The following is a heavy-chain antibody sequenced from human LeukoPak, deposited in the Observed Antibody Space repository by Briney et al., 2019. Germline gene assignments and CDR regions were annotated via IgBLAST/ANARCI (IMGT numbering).Heavy chain of an antibody. CDR2: IIPIFGTA. CDR1: GGTFSSYA. D-gene: IGHD6-13*01. J-gene: IGHJ4*02. Sequence: GASVKVSCKXSGGTFSSYAISWVRQAPGQRLERMGGIIPIFGTANYAQKFQGRVTITTDESTSTAYMELSSLRSEDTAVYYCATGRIAAAGIDYWGQGTLVTVSS. V-gene: IGHV1-69*05. CDR3: ATGRIAAAGIDY.